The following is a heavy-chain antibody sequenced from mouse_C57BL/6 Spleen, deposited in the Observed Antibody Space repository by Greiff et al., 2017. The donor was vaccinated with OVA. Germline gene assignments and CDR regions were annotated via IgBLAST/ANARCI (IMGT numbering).Heavy chain of an antibody. J-gene: IGHJ3*01. V-gene: IGHV1-64*01. CDR2: IHPNSGST. Sequence: QVQLKQPGAELVKPGASVKLSCKASGYTFTSYWMHWVKQRPGQGLEWIGMIHPNSGSTNYNEKFKSKATLTVDKSSSTAYMQLSSLTSEDSAVYYCATIYYGIAYWGQGTLVTVSA. CDR3: ATIYYGIAY. CDR1: GYTFTSYW. D-gene: IGHD1-1*01.